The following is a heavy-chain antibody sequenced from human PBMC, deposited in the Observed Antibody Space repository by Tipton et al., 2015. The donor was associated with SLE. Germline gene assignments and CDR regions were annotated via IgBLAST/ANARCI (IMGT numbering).Heavy chain of an antibody. CDR3: ARDAKCPITSAEYFDL. V-gene: IGHV4-31*03. Sequence: LRISCTVSGGSISSGGYYWSWIRQHPGKGLEWIGYTYYSGNTYYNPSLKSRVTISVDTSENQFSLKLSSVTAADTAVYYCARDAKCPITSAEYFDLWGRGTQVIVS. D-gene: IGHD5-12*01. CDR2: TYYSGNT. J-gene: IGHJ2*01. CDR1: GGSISSGGYY.